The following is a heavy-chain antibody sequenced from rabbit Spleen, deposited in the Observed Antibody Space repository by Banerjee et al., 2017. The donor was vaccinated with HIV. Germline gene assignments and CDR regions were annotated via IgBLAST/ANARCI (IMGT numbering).Heavy chain of an antibody. V-gene: IGHV1S45*01. CDR3: ARDLGGVIGWNFSL. Sequence: QERLVESGGDLVKPEGSLTLTCTASGFSLSNNYVMCWVRQAPGKGLEWIACINTSSGNTVYATWAKGRFTISKTSWTTVTLQMTSLTAADTASYFCARDLGGVIGWNFSLWGPGTLVTVS. CDR2: INTSSGNT. J-gene: IGHJ4*01. D-gene: IGHD1-1*01. CDR1: GFSLSNNYV.